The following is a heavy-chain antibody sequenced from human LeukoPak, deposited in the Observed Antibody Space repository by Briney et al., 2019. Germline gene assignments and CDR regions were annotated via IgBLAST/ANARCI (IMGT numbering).Heavy chain of an antibody. J-gene: IGHJ1*01. CDR2: ISGSGGST. Sequence: GGSLRLSCAASGFTFSSYTMRWVRQAPGKGLDWVSSISGSGGSTYYSDSVKGRFTGSRDNSKNTLYLQMNSLRAEDTAVYYCAKDSGGDYYDSLEYFQNWGQGTLVTVSS. V-gene: IGHV3-23*01. CDR1: GFTFSSYT. CDR3: AKDSGGDYYDSLEYFQN. D-gene: IGHD3-22*01.